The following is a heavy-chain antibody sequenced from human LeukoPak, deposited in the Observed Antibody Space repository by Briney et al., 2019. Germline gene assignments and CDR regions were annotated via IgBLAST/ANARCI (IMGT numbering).Heavy chain of an antibody. Sequence: PGGSLRLSCAASGLTVSTNYMSWVRQAPGKGLEWVSFIYSGGSTYYADSVKGRFTISRDNSKNTLHLQMNSLRAEDTAVYYCARDWGAAGLWDYWGQGTLVTVSS. D-gene: IGHD6-13*01. CDR2: IYSGGST. CDR1: GLTVSTNY. J-gene: IGHJ4*02. V-gene: IGHV3-53*01. CDR3: ARDWGAAGLWDY.